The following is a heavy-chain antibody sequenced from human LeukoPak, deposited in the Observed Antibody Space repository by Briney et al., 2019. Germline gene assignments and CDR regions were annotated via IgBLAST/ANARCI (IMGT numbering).Heavy chain of an antibody. J-gene: IGHJ5*02. CDR1: GGSISSYY. V-gene: IGHV4-59*01. D-gene: IGHD3-22*01. Sequence: SETLSLTCTVSGGSISSYYWSWIRQPPGKGLEGSGYIYYSGSTKYNPSLKSRVTISVDTSKNQFSLKLSSVTAADTAVYYCARDPRYYYDSSGYSWFDPWGQGTLVTVSS. CDR3: ARDPRYYYDSSGYSWFDP. CDR2: IYYSGST.